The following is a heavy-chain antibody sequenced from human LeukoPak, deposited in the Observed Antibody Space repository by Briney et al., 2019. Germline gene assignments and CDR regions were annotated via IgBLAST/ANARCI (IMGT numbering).Heavy chain of an antibody. Sequence: GGSLRLSCAASGFTFSSYWMSWVRQAPGKGLEWVANIKQDGSEKYYVDSVKGRFTISRDNAKNSLYLQMNSLRAEDTAVYYCAKDQPDWDWNSPTFDYWGQGTLVTVSS. CDR1: GFTFSSYW. V-gene: IGHV3-7*01. J-gene: IGHJ4*02. D-gene: IGHD1-7*01. CDR3: AKDQPDWDWNSPTFDY. CDR2: IKQDGSEK.